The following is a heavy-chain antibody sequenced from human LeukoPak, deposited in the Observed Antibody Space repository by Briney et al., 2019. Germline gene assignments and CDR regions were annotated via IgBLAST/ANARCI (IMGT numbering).Heavy chain of an antibody. V-gene: IGHV3-23*01. J-gene: IGHJ4*02. CDR2: ISGSGGST. D-gene: IGHD1-26*01. Sequence: PGGSLRLSCAASGFTFSSYAMSWVRQAPGKGLEWVSAISGSGGSTYYADSVKGRFTISRDNSKNTLYLQMNSLRAEDTAVYYCAKDVPLGANRPYYFDYWGQGTLVTVSS. CDR1: GFTFSSYA. CDR3: AKDVPLGANRPYYFDY.